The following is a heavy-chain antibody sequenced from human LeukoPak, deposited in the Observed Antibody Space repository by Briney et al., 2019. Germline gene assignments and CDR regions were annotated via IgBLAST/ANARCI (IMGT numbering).Heavy chain of an antibody. CDR2: INPNSGGT. V-gene: IGHV1-2*02. CDR3: ASISHYDSSGYYYPAY. Sequence: WASVKVSCKASGYTFTGYYMHWVRQAAGQGLEWMGWINPNSGGTNYAQKFQGRVTMTRDTSISTAYMELSRLRSDDTAVYYCASISHYDSSGYYYPAYWGQGTLVTVSS. J-gene: IGHJ4*02. CDR1: GYTFTGYY. D-gene: IGHD3-22*01.